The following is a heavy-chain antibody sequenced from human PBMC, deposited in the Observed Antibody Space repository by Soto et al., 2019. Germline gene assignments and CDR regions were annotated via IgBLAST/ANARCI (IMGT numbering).Heavy chain of an antibody. D-gene: IGHD3-10*01. Sequence: QVQLQESGPGLVKPSGTLSLTCAVSGGSISSSNWWSWVRQPPGKGLEWIGEIYHSGSTNYNPSLKSRVTISIDRSKNQFSLKLSSVTAADTAVYYCARRWMVRGVMNWFDPWGQGTLVTVSS. J-gene: IGHJ5*02. CDR1: GGSISSSNW. CDR3: ARRWMVRGVMNWFDP. CDR2: IYHSGST. V-gene: IGHV4-4*02.